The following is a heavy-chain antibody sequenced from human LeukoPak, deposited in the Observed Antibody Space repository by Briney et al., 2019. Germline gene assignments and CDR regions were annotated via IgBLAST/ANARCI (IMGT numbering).Heavy chain of an antibody. CDR3: ARDLSGYSYGSAIDY. Sequence: ASGKVSCKASGYTFTSYYMHWVRQAPGQGLEWMGIINPSGGSTSYAQKFQGRVTMNRDMSTSTVYMELSSLRSEDTAVYYCARDLSGYSYGSAIDYWGQGTLVTVSS. V-gene: IGHV1-46*01. J-gene: IGHJ4*02. CDR1: GYTFTSYY. D-gene: IGHD5-18*01. CDR2: INPSGGST.